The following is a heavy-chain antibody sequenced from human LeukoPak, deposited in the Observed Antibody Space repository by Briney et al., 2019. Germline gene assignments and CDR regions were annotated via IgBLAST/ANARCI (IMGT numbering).Heavy chain of an antibody. CDR2: INPSGGST. J-gene: IGHJ4*02. CDR3: ARETNDFWSGYNY. CDR1: GYTFTSYD. Sequence: ASVKVSCKASGYTFTSYDISWVRQAPGQGLEWMGIINPSGGSTSYAQKFQGRVTMTRDTSTSTVYMELSSLRSEDTAVYYCARETNDFWSGYNYWGQGTLVTVSS. V-gene: IGHV1-46*01. D-gene: IGHD3-3*01.